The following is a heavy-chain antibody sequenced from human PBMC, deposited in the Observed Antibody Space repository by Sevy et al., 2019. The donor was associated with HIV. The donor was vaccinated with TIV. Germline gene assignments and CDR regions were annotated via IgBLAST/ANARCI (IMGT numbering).Heavy chain of an antibody. Sequence: GGSLRLSCAASGFTFSSYWMSWVRQAPGKGLEWVANIKQDGSEKYYVDSVKGRFTISRDNSKNTLYLQMNSLRPEDTAVYYCAKDRDWLGEHYFDSWGQGTLVTVSS. CDR1: GFTFSSYW. CDR3: AKDRDWLGEHYFDS. CDR2: IKQDGSEK. V-gene: IGHV3-7*03. J-gene: IGHJ4*02. D-gene: IGHD3-16*01.